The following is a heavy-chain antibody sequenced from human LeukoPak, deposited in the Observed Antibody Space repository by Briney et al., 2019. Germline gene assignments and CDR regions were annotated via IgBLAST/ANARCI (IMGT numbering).Heavy chain of an antibody. CDR2: ISPSSSTT. Sequence: GGSLRLSCAASGFTSSSSNMNWVRQAPGKGLEWISYISPSSSTTYYADSVKGRFTISRDNAKKSLYLQMNSVRAEDTAVYYCAKPCRSGLSPFDAFDIWGQGTMVTVSS. CDR1: GFTSSSSN. D-gene: IGHD6-19*01. J-gene: IGHJ3*02. V-gene: IGHV3-48*01. CDR3: AKPCRSGLSPFDAFDI.